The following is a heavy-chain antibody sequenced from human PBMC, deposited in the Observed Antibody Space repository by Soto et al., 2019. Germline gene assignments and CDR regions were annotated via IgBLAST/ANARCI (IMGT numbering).Heavy chain of an antibody. CDR3: ARQIYDSDTGPNFQYYFDS. Sequence: GESLKIFCNGSGYSFACYWITWVRQKPWKGLEWMGRIDPSDSQTYYSPSFRGHVTISVTKSITTVFLQWSSLRASDTAMYYCARQIYDSDTGPNFQYYFDSWGQGTPVTVSS. D-gene: IGHD3-22*01. CDR1: GYSFACYW. V-gene: IGHV5-10-1*01. J-gene: IGHJ4*02. CDR2: IDPSDSQT.